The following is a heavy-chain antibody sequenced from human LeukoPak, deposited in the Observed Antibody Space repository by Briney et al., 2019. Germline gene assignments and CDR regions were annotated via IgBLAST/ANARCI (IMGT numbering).Heavy chain of an antibody. J-gene: IGHJ5*02. CDR1: GGTFSSYA. Sequence: SVKDSCKASGGTFSSYAISWVRQAPGQGLEWRGGIIPIFGTANYAQKFQGRVTLTADESTSTAYMELSSLRSEDTAVYYCARLGQIAAAGHNWFDPWGQGTLVTVSS. CDR3: ARLGQIAAAGHNWFDP. D-gene: IGHD6-13*01. V-gene: IGHV1-69*01. CDR2: IIPIFGTA.